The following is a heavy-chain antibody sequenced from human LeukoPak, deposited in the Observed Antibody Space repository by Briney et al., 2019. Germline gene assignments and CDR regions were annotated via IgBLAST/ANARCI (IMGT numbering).Heavy chain of an antibody. CDR2: INHSGST. J-gene: IGHJ4*02. Sequence: SETLSLTCAVYGGSFSGYYWSWIRQPPGKGLEWIGEINHSGSTNYNPSLKSRVTISVDTSKNQLSLKLSSVTAADTAVYYCARGLGGSYFRYWGQGTLVTVSS. CDR1: GGSFSGYY. D-gene: IGHD1-26*01. CDR3: ARGLGGSYFRY. V-gene: IGHV4-34*01.